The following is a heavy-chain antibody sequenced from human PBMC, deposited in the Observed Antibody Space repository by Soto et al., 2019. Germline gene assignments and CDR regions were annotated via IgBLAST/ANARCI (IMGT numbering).Heavy chain of an antibody. CDR3: ARGARTTVTTYYYYYGMDV. D-gene: IGHD4-4*01. CDR2: IIPIFGTA. V-gene: IGHV1-69*13. J-gene: IGHJ6*02. CDR1: GGTFSSYA. Sequence: SVKVSCKASGGTFSSYAISWVRQAPGQGLEWMGGIIPIFGTANYAQKFQGRVTITADESTSTAYMELSSLRSEDTAVYYCARGARTTVTTYYYYYGMDVWGQGTTVTSP.